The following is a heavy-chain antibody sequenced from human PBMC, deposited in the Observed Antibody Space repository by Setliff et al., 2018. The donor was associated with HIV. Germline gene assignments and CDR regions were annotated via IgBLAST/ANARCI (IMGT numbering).Heavy chain of an antibody. J-gene: IGHJ5*02. CDR3: ARAPYHYDGRGNDFNWFDP. D-gene: IGHD3-22*01. Sequence: GASVKVSCKAAGYTFTGYDTHWVRQTPGHGLEWMGWIHPKTGGTDYAQKFQGRVTMTRDTSISAAYMDLSRLTSDDTAVFYCARAPYHYDGRGNDFNWFDPWFQGTLVTVSS. V-gene: IGHV1-2*02. CDR2: IHPKTGGT. CDR1: GYTFTGYD.